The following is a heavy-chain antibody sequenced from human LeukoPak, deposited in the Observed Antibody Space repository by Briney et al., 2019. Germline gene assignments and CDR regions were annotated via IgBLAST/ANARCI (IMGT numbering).Heavy chain of an antibody. D-gene: IGHD1-14*01. CDR3: ARITRSSSLFQH. CDR1: GGSISSSSYY. J-gene: IGHJ1*01. Sequence: SETLSLTCTVSGGSISSSSYYWGWIRQPPGKGLEWIGSIYYSGSTYYNPSLKSRVTISVDTSKNQFSLKLSSVTAADTAVYYCARITRSSSLFQHWGQGTLVTVSS. V-gene: IGHV4-39*01. CDR2: IYYSGST.